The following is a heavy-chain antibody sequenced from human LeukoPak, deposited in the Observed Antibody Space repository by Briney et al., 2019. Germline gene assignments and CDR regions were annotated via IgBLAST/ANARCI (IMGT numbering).Heavy chain of an antibody. V-gene: IGHV4-30-4*08. CDR2: IYYSGST. J-gene: IGHJ4*02. Sequence: PSETLSLTCTVSGGSISSGDYYWSWIRQPPGKGLEWIGYIYYSGSTYYNPSLKSRVTISVDTSKNQFSLKLSSVTAADTAVYYCARDVGGGKDDYWGQGTLVTVSS. CDR1: GGSISSGDYY. D-gene: IGHD1-26*01. CDR3: ARDVGGGKDDY.